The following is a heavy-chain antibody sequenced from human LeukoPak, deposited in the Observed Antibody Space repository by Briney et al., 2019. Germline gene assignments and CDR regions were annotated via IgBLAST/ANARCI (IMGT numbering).Heavy chain of an antibody. Sequence: GSLRLSCAASGFTFSIYCMSWVRQAPGKGLEWVANIKQDGSEKYYVDSVRGRFTISRDNAKNSLYLQMNSLRAEDTALYYCARVYGDYVGYWGQGTLVTVSS. CDR3: ARVYGDYVGY. CDR2: IKQDGSEK. J-gene: IGHJ4*02. D-gene: IGHD4-17*01. V-gene: IGHV3-7*01. CDR1: GFTFSIYC.